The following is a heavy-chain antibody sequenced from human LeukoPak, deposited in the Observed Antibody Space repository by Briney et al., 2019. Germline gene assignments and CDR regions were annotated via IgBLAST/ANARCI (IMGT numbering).Heavy chain of an antibody. CDR3: ARDKYSYGYNAFDI. Sequence: GASVKVSCKASGGTFSSYAISWVRQAPGQGLEWMGGIIPIFGTANYAQKFQGGVTITADESTSTAYMELSSLRSEDTAVYYCARDKYSYGYNAFDIWGQGTMVTVSS. D-gene: IGHD5-18*01. J-gene: IGHJ3*02. CDR1: GGTFSSYA. V-gene: IGHV1-69*01. CDR2: IIPIFGTA.